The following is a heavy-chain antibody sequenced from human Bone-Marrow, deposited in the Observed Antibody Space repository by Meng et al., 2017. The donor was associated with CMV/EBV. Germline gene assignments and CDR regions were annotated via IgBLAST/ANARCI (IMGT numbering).Heavy chain of an antibody. V-gene: IGHV4-61*01. Sequence: TVSRASVSSGSYYWTWIRQPPGKGLEWIGFIYYSGSTNYNPSLKSRVTISVDTSKNQFSLKLSSVTAADTAVYYCARERKRNWFDPWGQGTLVTVSS. J-gene: IGHJ5*02. D-gene: IGHD5-24*01. CDR2: IYYSGST. CDR1: RASVSSGSYY. CDR3: ARERKRNWFDP.